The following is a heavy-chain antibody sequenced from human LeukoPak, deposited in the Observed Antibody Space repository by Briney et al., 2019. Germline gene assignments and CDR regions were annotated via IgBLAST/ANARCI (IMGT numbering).Heavy chain of an antibody. CDR3: AKDTGTPGRFDY. CDR2: ISGSGGST. CDR1: GFIFSTYA. Sequence: GGSLRLSCATSGFIFSTYALSWVRQAPGKGLEWVSAISGSGGSTYYADSVKGRFTISRDNSKNTLYLQMNSLRAEDTAVYYCAKDTGTPGRFDYWGQGTLVTVSS. V-gene: IGHV3-23*01. J-gene: IGHJ4*02. D-gene: IGHD1-1*01.